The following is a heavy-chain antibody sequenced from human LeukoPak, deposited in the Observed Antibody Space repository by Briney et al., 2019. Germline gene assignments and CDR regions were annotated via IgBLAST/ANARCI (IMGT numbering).Heavy chain of an antibody. CDR3: ARDPSGDSSGYPFDY. CDR1: GYTFTGYY. V-gene: IGHV1-2*02. J-gene: IGHJ4*02. Sequence: GASVKVSCKPSGYTFTGYYMQWVRQAPGQGLEWMGWINPDSGGTTYAQKFQGRVTMTRDTSISTAYMEPSRLRSDDTAVYYCARDPSGDSSGYPFDYWGQGTLVTVSS. CDR2: INPDSGGT. D-gene: IGHD3-22*01.